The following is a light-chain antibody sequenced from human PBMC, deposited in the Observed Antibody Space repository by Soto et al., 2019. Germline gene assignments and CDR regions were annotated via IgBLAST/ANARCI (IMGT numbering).Light chain of an antibody. Sequence: DIQMTQSPSSLSAFVGDRVTITCRASQSISSYLNWYLQKPGKAPKVLIYAASSLQSGVPSRFSGSGSGTDFTLTISSLQPEDFATYYCQQSYSSPITFGQGTRLEI. CDR2: AAS. CDR1: QSISSY. V-gene: IGKV1-39*01. J-gene: IGKJ5*01. CDR3: QQSYSSPIT.